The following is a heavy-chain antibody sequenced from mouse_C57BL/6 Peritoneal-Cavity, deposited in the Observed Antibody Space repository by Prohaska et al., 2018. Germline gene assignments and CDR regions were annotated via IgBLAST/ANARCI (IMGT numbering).Heavy chain of an antibody. CDR3: TRFAY. CDR2: IRLKSDNYAT. J-gene: IGHJ3*01. V-gene: IGHV6-3*01. Sequence: EVKLEESGGGLVQPGGSMKLSCVASGFTFSNYWMNWVRQSPEKGLEWVAQIRLKSDNYATHYAESVKWRFTISRDDSKSSVYLQMNNLRAEDTGIYYCTRFAYWGQGTLVTVSA. CDR1: GFTFSNYW.